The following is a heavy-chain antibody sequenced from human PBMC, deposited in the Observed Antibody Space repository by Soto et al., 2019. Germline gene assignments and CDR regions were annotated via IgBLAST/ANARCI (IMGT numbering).Heavy chain of an antibody. D-gene: IGHD6-19*01. CDR2: MNPNSGNT. V-gene: IGHV1-8*01. J-gene: IGHJ4*02. CDR1: GYTITSYD. Sequence: QVQLVQSGAEVKKPGASVKVSCKASGYTITSYDINWVRQATGQGLEWMGWMNPNSGNTGYAQKFQGRVTMTRNTSINTAYMELSSLRSEDTAVYYCARERSSGWYVDYWGQGTLVTVSS. CDR3: ARERSSGWYVDY.